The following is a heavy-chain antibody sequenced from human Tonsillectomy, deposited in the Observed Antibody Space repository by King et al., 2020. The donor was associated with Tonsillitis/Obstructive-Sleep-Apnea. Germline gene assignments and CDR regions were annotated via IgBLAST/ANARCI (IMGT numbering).Heavy chain of an antibody. CDR1: GYTFTSYY. CDR2: INPSGGST. CDR3: ARVYGDYEEGYYYYYMDV. J-gene: IGHJ6*03. D-gene: IGHD4-17*01. V-gene: IGHV1-46*01. Sequence: VQLVESGAEVKKPGASVKVSCTASGYTFTSYYMHWVRQAPGQGLEWMGIINPSGGSTSYAQKFQGRVTMTRDTSTSTVYMELSSLRSEDTAVYYCARVYGDYEEGYYYYYMDVWGKGTTVTVSS.